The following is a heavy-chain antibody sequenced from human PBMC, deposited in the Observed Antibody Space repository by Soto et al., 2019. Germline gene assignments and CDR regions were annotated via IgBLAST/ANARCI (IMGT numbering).Heavy chain of an antibody. CDR1: GFTFRNYA. D-gene: IGHD6-19*01. CDR3: SKIIAVSATGY. J-gene: IGHJ4*02. Sequence: PGGSLRLSCAASGFTFRNYALSWVRQAPGKGLEWVSVISGDGAVTYYADSVKGRFTISRDNSRNTLYMHMNSLRADDTALYFCSKIIAVSATGYWGQGTRVTVAS. V-gene: IGHV3-23*01. CDR2: ISGDGAVT.